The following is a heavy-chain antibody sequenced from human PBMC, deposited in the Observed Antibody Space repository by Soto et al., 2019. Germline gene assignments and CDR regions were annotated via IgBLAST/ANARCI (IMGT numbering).Heavy chain of an antibody. V-gene: IGHV1-69*01. CDR2: IIPIFGTA. CDR3: ARDGLDDYGDYGGFDY. Sequence: QVQLVQSGAEVKKPGSSVKVSCKASGGTFSSYAISWVRQAPGQGLEWMGGIIPIFGTANYAQKFQGRVTITADESTSTGYMELSSLRSEDTAVYYCARDGLDDYGDYGGFDYWGQGTLVTVSS. J-gene: IGHJ4*02. CDR1: GGTFSSYA. D-gene: IGHD4-17*01.